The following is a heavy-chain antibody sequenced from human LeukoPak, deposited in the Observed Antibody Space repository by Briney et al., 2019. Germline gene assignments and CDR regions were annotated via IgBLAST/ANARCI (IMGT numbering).Heavy chain of an antibody. CDR1: GFTFSSYG. J-gene: IGHJ4*02. CDR3: ARAPTSYYYFDY. D-gene: IGHD1-26*01. CDR2: IWYDGSNK. V-gene: IGHV3-33*01. Sequence: GRSLRLSCAASGFTFSSYGMHWVRQAPGKGLEWVAVIWYDGSNKYYADSVKGRFTISRDDSKNTLYLQMNSLRAEDTAVYYCARAPTSYYYFDYWGQGTLVTVSS.